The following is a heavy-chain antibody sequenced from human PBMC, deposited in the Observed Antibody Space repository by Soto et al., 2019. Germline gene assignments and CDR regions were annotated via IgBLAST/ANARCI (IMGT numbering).Heavy chain of an antibody. V-gene: IGHV3-74*01. J-gene: IGHJ3*02. CDR2: INSDGSST. Sequence: EVQLVESGGGLVQPGGPLRLSCAASGFTFSSYWMHWVRQAPGKGLVWVSRINSDGSSTSYADSVKGRFTISRDNAKNTLYLQMNSLRAEDTAVYYCAREGVGADIDAFDIWGQGTMVTVSS. D-gene: IGHD1-26*01. CDR3: AREGVGADIDAFDI. CDR1: GFTFSSYW.